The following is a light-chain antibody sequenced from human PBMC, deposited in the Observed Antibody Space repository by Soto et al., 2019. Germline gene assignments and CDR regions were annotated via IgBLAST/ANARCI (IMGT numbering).Light chain of an antibody. Sequence: EIVVSLSPATLSVPPGERVTLSCSARQSVGSNLAWYQQKPGQAPRLLIYGASTRATGIPARFSGSGSETEFTLTISSLQAEDSAVYFCQQYNNWPTWTFGQGTKVDI. CDR2: GAS. J-gene: IGKJ1*01. V-gene: IGKV3-15*01. CDR1: QSVGSN. CDR3: QQYNNWPTWT.